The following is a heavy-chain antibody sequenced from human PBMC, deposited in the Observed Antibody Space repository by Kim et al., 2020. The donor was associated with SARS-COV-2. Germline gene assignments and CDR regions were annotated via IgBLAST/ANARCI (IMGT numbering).Heavy chain of an antibody. Sequence: GGSLRLSCAASGFTFDDYAMHWVRQAPGKGLEWVSGISWNSGSIGYADSVKGRFTISRDNAKNSLYLQMNSLRAEDTALYYCAKDSVSGYDFWAFDIWGQGTMVTVSS. CDR2: ISWNSGSI. J-gene: IGHJ3*02. CDR3: AKDSVSGYDFWAFDI. CDR1: GFTFDDYA. V-gene: IGHV3-9*01. D-gene: IGHD5-12*01.